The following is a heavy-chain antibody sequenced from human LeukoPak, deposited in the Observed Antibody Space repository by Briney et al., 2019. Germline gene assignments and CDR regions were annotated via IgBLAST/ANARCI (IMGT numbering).Heavy chain of an antibody. CDR2: ISPSGST. CDR3: AGDHYLALKD. CDR1: GGSFSDKY. D-gene: IGHD1-14*01. J-gene: IGHJ4*01. V-gene: IGHV4-34*01. Sequence: SETLSLTCAVYGGSFSDKYWSWIRQSPGKGLEWIGEISPSGSTNYNASLKSRVTISVDTSNNQFSLKLSSVTAADTAVYYCAGDHYLALKDWRHGILVTVSS.